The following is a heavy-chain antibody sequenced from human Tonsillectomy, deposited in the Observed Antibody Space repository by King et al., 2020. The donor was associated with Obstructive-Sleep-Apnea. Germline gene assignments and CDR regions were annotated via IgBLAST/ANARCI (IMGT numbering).Heavy chain of an antibody. CDR3: ARSSGSYYNWFDP. V-gene: IGHV4-30-2*01. Sequence: QLQESGSGLVKPSQTLSLTCAVSGGSISSGGYSWRLIRQPPGKGLEWIGYIYHSGSTYYNPSLKSRVTISVDRSKNQFSLKLSSVTAADTAVYYCARSSGSYYNWFDPWGQGTLVTVSS. CDR1: GGSISSGGYS. CDR2: IYHSGST. D-gene: IGHD3-10*01. J-gene: IGHJ5*02.